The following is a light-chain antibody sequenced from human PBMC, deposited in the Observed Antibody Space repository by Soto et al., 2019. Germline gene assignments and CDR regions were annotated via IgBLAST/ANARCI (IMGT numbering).Light chain of an antibody. CDR2: AAS. J-gene: IGKJ5*01. CDR3: QQYENLPT. V-gene: IGKV1-33*01. CDR1: QSISKY. Sequence: DIQMTQSPSSLPASVGDRVTITCRASQSISKYLNWYQQKPGKAPKLLIYAASSLQIGVPSRFSGSGSGTDFTFTISRLQPEDIATYYCQQYENLPTFGQGTRLEIK.